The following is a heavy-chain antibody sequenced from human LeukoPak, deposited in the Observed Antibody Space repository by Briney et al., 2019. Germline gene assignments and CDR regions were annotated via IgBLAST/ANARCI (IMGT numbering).Heavy chain of an antibody. V-gene: IGHV3-23*01. CDR1: GFTFSSYA. CDR2: ITGGGLHT. J-gene: IGHJ4*02. CDR3: AKSLRNYVY. Sequence: PGGSLRLSCAASGFTFSSYAMTWVRQAPGKGLEWVSAITGGGLHTYYAGSVKGRFTVSRDNSKNTLYLQMNSLRAEDTAVYYCAKSLRNYVYWGQGTLVTVSS. D-gene: IGHD1-7*01.